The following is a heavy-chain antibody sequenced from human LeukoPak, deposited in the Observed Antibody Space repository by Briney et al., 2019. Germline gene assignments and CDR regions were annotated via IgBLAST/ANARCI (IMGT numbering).Heavy chain of an antibody. J-gene: IGHJ6*03. CDR3: ARVLQYYSGLYYMDV. V-gene: IGHV1-69*05. D-gene: IGHD2/OR15-2a*01. CDR2: IIPIFGTA. CDR1: GGTFSSYA. Sequence: ASVKVSCKASGGTFSSYAISWVRQAPGQGLEWMGGIIPIFGTANYAQKFQGRVTITTDESTSTAYMELSSLRSEDTAVYYCARVLQYYSGLYYMDVWGKGTTVTVSS.